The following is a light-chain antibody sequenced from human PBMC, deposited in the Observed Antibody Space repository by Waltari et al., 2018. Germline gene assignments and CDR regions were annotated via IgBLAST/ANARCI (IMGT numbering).Light chain of an antibody. CDR2: TDN. V-gene: IGLV1-44*01. CDR1: SSNIGSDT. CDR3: ATWDDTLHGCWV. J-gene: IGLJ3*02. Sequence: QSVLTQPPSASGTPGQRVTISCSGSSSNIGSDTVNWFQHLPGTAPKLLIYTDNHRPSGVPDRFAGSESGTSASLAISGLQSEDEADYYCATWDDTLHGCWVFGGGTKLTVL.